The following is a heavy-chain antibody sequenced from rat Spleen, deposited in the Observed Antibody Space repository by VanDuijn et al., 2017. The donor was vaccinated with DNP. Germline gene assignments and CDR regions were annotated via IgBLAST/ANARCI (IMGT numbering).Heavy chain of an antibody. CDR3: ARHYFDY. J-gene: IGHJ2*01. Sequence: EVQLVESGGGLVQPGGSLKLSCAASGFTFSDQYMAWVRQPPTKGLEWVATISPSGDITYYRDSMKGRFTISRDDARSSLYLQMDSLRSEDTATYYCARHYFDYWGQGVMVTVSS. V-gene: IGHV5-25*01. CDR1: GFTFSDQY. CDR2: ISPSGDIT.